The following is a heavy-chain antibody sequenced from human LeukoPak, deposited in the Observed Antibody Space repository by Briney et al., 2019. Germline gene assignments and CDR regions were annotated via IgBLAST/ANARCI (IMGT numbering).Heavy chain of an antibody. CDR1: GDSISSGDYY. D-gene: IGHD6-13*01. Sequence: ASETLTLTCTVSGDSISSGDYYWSWIRQPPGKGLEWIGYIYNSGSTYYNPSLKSRVTISKDTSKNQFSLKLSPVTAADTAVYYCARDPSSSTVRGFDYWGQGTLVTVSS. J-gene: IGHJ4*02. CDR2: IYNSGST. CDR3: ARDPSSSTVRGFDY. V-gene: IGHV4-30-4*01.